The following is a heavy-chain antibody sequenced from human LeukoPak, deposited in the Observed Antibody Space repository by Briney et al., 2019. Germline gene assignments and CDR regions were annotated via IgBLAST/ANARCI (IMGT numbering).Heavy chain of an antibody. V-gene: IGHV1-18*01. CDR1: GYTFTSYG. CDR2: ISAYNGNT. Sequence: ASVKVSCKASGYTFTSYGISWVRQAPGQGLEWMGWISAYNGNTNYAQKLQGRVTMTTDTSTSTAYMELRSLRPDDTAVYYCARDSPYDSSGYYYYYYYYGMDVWGQGTTVTVSS. D-gene: IGHD3-22*01. J-gene: IGHJ6*02. CDR3: ARDSPYDSSGYYYYYYYYGMDV.